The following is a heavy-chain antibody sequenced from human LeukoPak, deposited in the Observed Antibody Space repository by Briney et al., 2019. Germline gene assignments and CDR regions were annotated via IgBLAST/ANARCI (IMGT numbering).Heavy chain of an antibody. Sequence: ASVKVSCKASGYTFTGCYMHWVRQAPGQGLEWMGWINPNSGGTNYAQKFQGRVTMTRDTSISTAYMELSRLRSDDTAVYYCARATSTAATDGRDSYWGQGTLVTVSS. J-gene: IGHJ4*02. CDR1: GYTFTGCY. CDR3: ARATSTAATDGRDSY. D-gene: IGHD2-15*01. CDR2: INPNSGGT. V-gene: IGHV1-2*02.